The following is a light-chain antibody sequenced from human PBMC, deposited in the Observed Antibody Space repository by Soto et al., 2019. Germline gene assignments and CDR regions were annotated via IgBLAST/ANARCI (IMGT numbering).Light chain of an antibody. J-gene: IGLJ7*01. CDR3: CSYAGSSSAV. Sequence: QSALTQPASVSGSPGQSITISCTGTSSDVGSYNLVSWYQQHPGKAPKLMIYEGSKRPSGVSNRFSGSKSGNTASLTISGLQAEYEADYYCCSYAGSSSAVFGGGTQLTVL. V-gene: IGLV2-23*01. CDR1: SSDVGSYNL. CDR2: EGS.